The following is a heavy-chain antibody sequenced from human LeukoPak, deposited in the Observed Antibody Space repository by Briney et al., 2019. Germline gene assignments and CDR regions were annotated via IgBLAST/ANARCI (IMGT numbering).Heavy chain of an antibody. CDR3: ARCNWYDGPHENWFDP. CDR2: SHHSGST. CDR1: GYSISSCYS. J-gene: IGHJ5*02. V-gene: IGHV4-38-2*01. D-gene: IGHD1-1*01. Sequence: SETLSLTCAVSGYSISSCYSWSWIRQPPGEGLECIDHSHHSGSTSYKPSLNSRFTILVDTFRNEISLKLTSVTAADTAVYYCARCNWYDGPHENWFDPWGQGTLVTVSS.